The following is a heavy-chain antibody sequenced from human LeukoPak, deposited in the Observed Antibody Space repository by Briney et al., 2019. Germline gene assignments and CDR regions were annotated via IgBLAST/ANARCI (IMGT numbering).Heavy chain of an antibody. J-gene: IGHJ5*02. Sequence: PSETLSLTCTVSGGSISSYYWSWIRQPARKGLEWIGRIYTSGSTNYNPSLNSRVTISVDKSKNQYSLKLSSVTAADTAVYYCARDLVYCSGGSCYSNNWFDPWGQGTLVTVSS. CDR2: IYTSGST. CDR1: GGSISSYY. D-gene: IGHD2-15*01. V-gene: IGHV4-4*07. CDR3: ARDLVYCSGGSCYSNNWFDP.